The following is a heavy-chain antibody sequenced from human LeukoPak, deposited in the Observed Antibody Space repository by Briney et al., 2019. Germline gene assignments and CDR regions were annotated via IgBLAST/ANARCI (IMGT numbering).Heavy chain of an antibody. D-gene: IGHD2-2*01. CDR1: GFTFSSYS. CDR3: AKGGGPYHLPTDY. Sequence: GGSLRLSCAASGFTFSSYSMNWVRQAPGKGLEWVSYITSSSSTIYYADSVKGRFTISRDNAKNSLYLQMNSLRSEDTAVYYCAKGGGPYHLPTDYWGQGTLVTVSS. CDR2: ITSSSSTI. V-gene: IGHV3-48*01. J-gene: IGHJ4*02.